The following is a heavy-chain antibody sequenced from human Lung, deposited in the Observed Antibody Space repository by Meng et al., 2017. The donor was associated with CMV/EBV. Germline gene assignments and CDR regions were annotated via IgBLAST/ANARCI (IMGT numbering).Heavy chain of an antibody. J-gene: IGHJ6*02. CDR3: VRGGYSGPHANPYGMDV. CDR1: GITFEDYG. CDR2: IEWNGGRT. V-gene: IGHV3-20*04. Sequence: ESXKISXAVSGITFEDYGMSWVLQAPGKVLEWVSGIEWNGGRTGYADSVKGRFAISRDDAKNSVYLQMNSLRAEDTALYYCVRGGYSGPHANPYGMDVCGRAXTVIFSS. D-gene: IGHD5-12*01.